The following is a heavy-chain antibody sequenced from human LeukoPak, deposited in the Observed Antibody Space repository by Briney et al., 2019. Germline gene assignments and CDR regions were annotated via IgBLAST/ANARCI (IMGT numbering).Heavy chain of an antibody. V-gene: IGHV3-7*01. J-gene: IGHJ6*02. CDR2: IKQDGSEK. D-gene: IGHD3-3*01. CDR1: GFTFSSYW. Sequence: GGSLRLSCAASGFTFSSYWMSWVRQAPGKGLEGVANIKQDGSEKYYVDSVKGRFTISRDNAKNSLYLQMNSLRAEDTAVYYCARDGYDFWSGAYYYYGMDVWGQGTTVTVSS. CDR3: ARDGYDFWSGAYYYYGMDV.